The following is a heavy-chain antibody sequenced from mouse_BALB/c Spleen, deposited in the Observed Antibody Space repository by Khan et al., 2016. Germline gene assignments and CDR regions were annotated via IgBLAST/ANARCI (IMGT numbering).Heavy chain of an antibody. Sequence: EVKLLESGPGLVKPSQSLSLTCTVTGYSITSDYAWNWIRQFPGNKLEWMGYISYSGSTNYNPPLKSRVSITRDTSKNQVFLQLNSVTTEDTATYYCARSFGYRGFAYWGQGTLVTVSA. CDR2: ISYSGST. V-gene: IGHV3-2*02. CDR1: GYSITSDYA. CDR3: ARSFGYRGFAY. J-gene: IGHJ3*01. D-gene: IGHD2-2*01.